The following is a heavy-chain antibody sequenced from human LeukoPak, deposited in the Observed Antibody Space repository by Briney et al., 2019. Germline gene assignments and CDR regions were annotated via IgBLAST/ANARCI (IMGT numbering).Heavy chain of an antibody. J-gene: IGHJ4*02. CDR1: GGSFSGYY. D-gene: IGHD3-3*01. Sequence: PSDTLSLTCAVYGGSFSGYYWSWIRQPPGKGLEWIGEINHSGSTNYNPSLKSRVTISVDTSKNQFSLKLSSVTAADTAVYYCARVVGSGYYFDYWGQGTLVTVSS. CDR3: ARVVGSGYYFDY. CDR2: INHSGST. V-gene: IGHV4-34*01.